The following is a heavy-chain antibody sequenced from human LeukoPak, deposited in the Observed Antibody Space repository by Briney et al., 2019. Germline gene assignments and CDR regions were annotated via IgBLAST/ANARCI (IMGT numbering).Heavy chain of an antibody. Sequence: PSETLSLTCTVSDDSISDYYRGWIRQPPGKGLEWIGYFHNSGTSTYNPSLKSRVTISADTSKNQFSPKLNSLTTADTAVYYCTGGAGWLIDYWGQGTLVTVSS. V-gene: IGHV4-59*01. CDR3: TGGAGWLIDY. CDR1: DDSISDYY. CDR2: FHNSGTS. J-gene: IGHJ4*02. D-gene: IGHD3-16*01.